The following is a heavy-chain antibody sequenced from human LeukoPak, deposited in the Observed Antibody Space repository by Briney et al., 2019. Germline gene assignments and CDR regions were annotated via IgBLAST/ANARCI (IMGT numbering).Heavy chain of an antibody. D-gene: IGHD6-19*01. J-gene: IGHJ4*02. V-gene: IGHV4-38-2*01. CDR3: ASGATVVPSQGLVLREFDY. Sequence: AETLSLTCAVSGYSISSGYYWGWLPQPPGKGLEWIGNIYHSGNTYYNPSLKSRVTISVDTSKNQFSLKLSSVTAADTAVYYCASGATVVPSQGLVLREFDYWGQGTLVTVSS. CDR2: IYHSGNT. CDR1: GYSISSGYY.